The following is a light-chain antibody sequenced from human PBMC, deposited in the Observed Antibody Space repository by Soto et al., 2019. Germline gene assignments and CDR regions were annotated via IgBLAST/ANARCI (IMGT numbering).Light chain of an antibody. J-gene: IGKJ1*01. V-gene: IGKV3-20*01. CDR2: DTS. Sequence: EIVLTQSPGTLSLSPGERATLSCRASQSVSNNYLAWCQQTPGQAPRLLIYDTSRRATGIPDRFSGSGSGTDFTLTISRLEPEDSAMYYGQQYGNSPRTFGQGTKVEIK. CDR3: QQYGNSPRT. CDR1: QSVSNNY.